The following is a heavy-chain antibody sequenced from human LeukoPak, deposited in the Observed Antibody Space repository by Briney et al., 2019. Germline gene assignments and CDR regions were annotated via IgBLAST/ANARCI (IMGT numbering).Heavy chain of an antibody. Sequence: GGSLRLSCAASGFTFDDYAMHWVRQAPGKGLEWASGLSWNSGSIGYADSVKGRFTISRDNAKNSLYLQMNSLSIEDTALYYCAKVRDIVATIDAFDLWGQGTMVTVSS. CDR3: AKVRDIVATIDAFDL. V-gene: IGHV3-9*01. CDR1: GFTFDDYA. D-gene: IGHD5-12*01. J-gene: IGHJ3*01. CDR2: LSWNSGSI.